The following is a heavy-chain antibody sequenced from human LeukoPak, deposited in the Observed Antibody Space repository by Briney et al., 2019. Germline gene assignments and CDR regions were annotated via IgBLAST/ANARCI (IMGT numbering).Heavy chain of an antibody. J-gene: IGHJ4*02. CDR2: INRSGST. D-gene: IGHD5-18*01. Sequence: SETLSLTCAVYGGSFSGYYWSWIRQPPGKGLEWIGEINRSGSTNYNPSLKSRVTISVGTSKNQFSLKLSSVTAADTAVYYCAGHVDTAMVTADYWGQGTLVTVSS. V-gene: IGHV4-34*01. CDR1: GGSFSGYY. CDR3: AGHVDTAMVTADY.